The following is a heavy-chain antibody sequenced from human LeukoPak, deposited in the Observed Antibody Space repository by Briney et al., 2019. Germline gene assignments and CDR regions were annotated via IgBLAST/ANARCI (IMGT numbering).Heavy chain of an antibody. D-gene: IGHD2-15*01. CDR3: AREALVVAATTLLLRGSYYYYGMDV. V-gene: IGHV1-18*01. CDR1: GYSFSNYG. J-gene: IGHJ6*02. CDR2: ISAYNGNT. Sequence: GASLKVSCKASGYSFSNYGFSWVRQAPGQGLEWMGWISAYNGNTNYAQKLQGRVTMTKDTSTSTAYMELRSLRFDDTAIYYCAREALVVAATTLLLRGSYYYYGMDVWGQGTTVTVSS.